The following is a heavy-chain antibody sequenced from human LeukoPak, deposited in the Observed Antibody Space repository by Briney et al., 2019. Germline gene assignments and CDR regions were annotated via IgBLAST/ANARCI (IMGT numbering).Heavy chain of an antibody. CDR2: INHSGST. J-gene: IGHJ4*02. Sequence: PSETLSLTCTVSGGSISSGGYYWSWIRQPPGKGLEWIGEINHSGSTNYNPSLKSRVTISVDTSKNQFSLKLSSVTAADTAVYYCALRIGYSSGWYSWGQGTLVTVSS. CDR3: ALRIGYSSGWYS. V-gene: IGHV4-39*07. D-gene: IGHD6-19*01. CDR1: GGSISSGGYY.